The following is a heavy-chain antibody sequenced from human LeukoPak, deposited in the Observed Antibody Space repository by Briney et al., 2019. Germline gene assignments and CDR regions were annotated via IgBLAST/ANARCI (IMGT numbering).Heavy chain of an antibody. Sequence: GGSLRLSCAASGFTFFTYTMSWVRQTPGRRLEWVSAVSGSGDNTYYGDYMKGRFTVSRDNSKNTLYLQMNSLRAEDTAVYYCAGFVPDYYGSGSYYNCDAFDIWGQGTMVTVSS. CDR3: AGFVPDYYGSGSYYNCDAFDI. D-gene: IGHD3-10*01. J-gene: IGHJ3*02. CDR1: GFTFFTYT. CDR2: VSGSGDNT. V-gene: IGHV3-23*01.